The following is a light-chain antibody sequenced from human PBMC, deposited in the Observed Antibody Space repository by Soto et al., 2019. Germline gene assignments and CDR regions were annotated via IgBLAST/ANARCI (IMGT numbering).Light chain of an antibody. CDR2: DVT. CDR3: SSYTTRSTLV. J-gene: IGLJ2*01. Sequence: QSALTQPASVSGSPGQSIAISCTGTNSDVGGYNYVSWYQQHPGKAPTLMSYDVTNRPSGVSNRFSGSKSGNTASLTISGLQADDEADYYCSSYTTRSTLVFGGGTKLTVL. CDR1: NSDVGGYNY. V-gene: IGLV2-14*01.